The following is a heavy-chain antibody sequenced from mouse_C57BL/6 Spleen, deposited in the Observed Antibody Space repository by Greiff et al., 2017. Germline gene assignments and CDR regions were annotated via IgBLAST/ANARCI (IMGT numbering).Heavy chain of an antibody. Sequence: VQLQQPGAELVKPGASVKLSCTASGFNIKDYYMHWVKQRTEQGLEWIGRIDPEDGETKYAPKFQSKATITADTASNTAYLQLSSLTSESTAVYFCALPEGFAYWGQGTLVTVSA. CDR3: ALPEGFAY. CDR2: IDPEDGET. J-gene: IGHJ3*01. V-gene: IGHV14-2*01. CDR1: GFNIKDYY.